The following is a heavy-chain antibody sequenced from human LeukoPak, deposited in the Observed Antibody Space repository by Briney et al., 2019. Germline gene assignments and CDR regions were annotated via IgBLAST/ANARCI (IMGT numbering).Heavy chain of an antibody. CDR3: ARDPGGNYFGPGTYFAY. Sequence: GASVKVSCKASGFTFTHYYIHWMRQARGQGLEWMGRIDGETGNTRYAQNFQGRVTMTRDTSTSTVFMELSSLRFEDTADYYCARDPGGNYFGPGTYFAYWGQGTLLTVSS. V-gene: IGHV1-46*01. CDR2: IDGETGNT. CDR1: GFTFTHYY. D-gene: IGHD3-10*01. J-gene: IGHJ4*02.